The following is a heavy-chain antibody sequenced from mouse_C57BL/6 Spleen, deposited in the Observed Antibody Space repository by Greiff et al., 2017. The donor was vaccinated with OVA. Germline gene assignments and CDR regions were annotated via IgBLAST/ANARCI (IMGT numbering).Heavy chain of an antibody. CDR3: ATGYYWFAY. CDR1: GFTFSDYG. Sequence: EVKLMASGGGLVKPGGSLKLSCAASGFTFSDYGMHWVRQAPEKGLEWVAYISSGSSTIYYADTVKGRFTISRDNAKNTLFLQMTSLRSEDTAMYYCATGYYWFAYWGQGTLVTVSA. CDR2: ISSGSSTI. V-gene: IGHV5-17*01. D-gene: IGHD2-3*01. J-gene: IGHJ3*01.